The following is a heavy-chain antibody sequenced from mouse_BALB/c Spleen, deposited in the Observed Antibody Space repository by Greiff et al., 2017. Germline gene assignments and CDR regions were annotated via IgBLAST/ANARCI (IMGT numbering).Heavy chain of an antibody. CDR3: ARGYDYDDGFAY. D-gene: IGHD2-4*01. V-gene: IGHV3-8*02. CDR2: ISYSGST. J-gene: IGHJ3*01. Sequence: EVQLQQSGPSLVKPSQTLSLTCSVTGDSITSGYWNWIRKFPGNKLEYMGYISYSGSTYYNPSLKSRISITRDTSKNQYYLQFNSVTTEDTATYYCARGYDYDDGFAYWGQGTLVTVSA. CDR1: GDSITSGY.